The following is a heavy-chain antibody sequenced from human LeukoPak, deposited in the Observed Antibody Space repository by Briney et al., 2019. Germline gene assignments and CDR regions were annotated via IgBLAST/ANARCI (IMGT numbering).Heavy chain of an antibody. CDR3: AKKHFPTSGWIDS. CDR2: ISASLGTP. CDR1: GFTFSSFA. Sequence: GGSLRLSCTASGFTFSSFAMAWVRHTPGKGLECVSTISASLGTPYYSDSVKGRFTISRDNSKNTVSLEMNSLRAEDTAVYYCAKKHFPTSGWIDSWGQGTLVTVSS. J-gene: IGHJ4*02. D-gene: IGHD6-19*01. V-gene: IGHV3-23*01.